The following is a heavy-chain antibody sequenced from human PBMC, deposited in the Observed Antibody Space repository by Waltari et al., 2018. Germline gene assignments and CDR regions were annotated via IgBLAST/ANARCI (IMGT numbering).Heavy chain of an antibody. CDR2: IKSKTEGGKK. CDR3: TTDGYYDFWEDGY. V-gene: IGHV3-15*01. CDR1: GFTFSNAW. J-gene: IGHJ4*02. Sequence: EVQLVESGGGLVKPGGSLRLSCAASGFTFSNAWVSWVRQAPGEGLEGVGRIKSKTEGGKKDDAAPVKGRFTISRDDSKNTLYLQMNSLKTEDAAVYYGTTDGYYDFWEDGYWGQGTLVTVSS. D-gene: IGHD3-3*01.